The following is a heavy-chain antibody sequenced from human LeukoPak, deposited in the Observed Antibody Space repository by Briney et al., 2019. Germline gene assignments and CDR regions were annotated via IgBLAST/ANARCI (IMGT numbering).Heavy chain of an antibody. CDR1: GFTLSNAW. CDR3: TDFGY. D-gene: IGHD3/OR15-3a*01. CDR2: IKSTSDGATT. V-gene: IGHV3-15*01. Sequence: GGSLRLSCAASGFTLSNAWMNWVRQAPGKGLEWVGRIKSTSDGATTEYAAPVKGRFTISRDDSKNTLYLQMYSPKNEDTAIYHCTDFGYWGQGTLVTVSS. J-gene: IGHJ4*02.